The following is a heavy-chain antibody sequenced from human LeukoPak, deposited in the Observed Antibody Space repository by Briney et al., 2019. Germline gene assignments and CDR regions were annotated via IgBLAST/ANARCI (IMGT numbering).Heavy chain of an antibody. D-gene: IGHD6-13*01. CDR2: IYYSGST. CDR3: ARVQGYSSSWYGASGWFDP. J-gene: IGHJ5*02. V-gene: IGHV4-59*01. Sequence: KTSETLSLTCTVSGGSISSYYWSWIRQPPGKGLEWIGYIYYSGSTNYNPSLKSRVTISVDTSKNQFSLKLSSVTAADTAVYYCARVQGYSSSWYGASGWFDPWGQGTLVTVSS. CDR1: GGSISSYY.